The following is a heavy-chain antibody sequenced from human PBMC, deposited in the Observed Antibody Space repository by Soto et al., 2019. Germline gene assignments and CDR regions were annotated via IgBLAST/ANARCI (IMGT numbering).Heavy chain of an antibody. Sequence: GGSLRLSCTASGFTFGDYAMSWFRQAPGKGLEWVGFIRSKAYGGTTEYAASVKGRFTISRDDSKSIAYLQMNSLKTEDTAVYYCSTPLPRLSNYGSGSYYNDWFDPWGQGTLVTVSS. V-gene: IGHV3-49*03. D-gene: IGHD3-10*01. CDR2: IRSKAYGGTT. J-gene: IGHJ5*02. CDR1: GFTFGDYA. CDR3: STPLPRLSNYGSGSYYNDWFDP.